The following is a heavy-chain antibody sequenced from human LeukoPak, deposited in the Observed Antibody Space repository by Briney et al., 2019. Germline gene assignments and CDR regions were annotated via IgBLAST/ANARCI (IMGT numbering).Heavy chain of an antibody. D-gene: IGHD3-22*01. Sequence: GGSLRLSCAASGFTFDDYAMHWVRQAPGKGLEWVSGISWNSGSIGYADSVKGRFTISRDNAKNSLYLQINSLRAEDTALYYCAKGSGDSSGYESSVDYWGQGTLVTVSS. CDR1: GFTFDDYA. J-gene: IGHJ4*02. CDR2: ISWNSGSI. CDR3: AKGSGDSSGYESSVDY. V-gene: IGHV3-9*01.